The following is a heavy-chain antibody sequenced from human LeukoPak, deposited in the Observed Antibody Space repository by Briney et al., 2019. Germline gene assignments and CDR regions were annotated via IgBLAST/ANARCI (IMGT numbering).Heavy chain of an antibody. J-gene: IGHJ5*02. V-gene: IGHV5-51*01. CDR2: IYPGDSDT. D-gene: IGHD3-3*01. Sequence: GESLKISCKGSGYSFTSYWIGWVRQMPGKGLEWMGIIYPGDSDTRYSPSFQGQVTISADKSISTAYLQWSSLKASDTAMYYCARATRKSRSGPQGWFDPWGQGTLVTVSS. CDR1: GYSFTSYW. CDR3: ARATRKSRSGPQGWFDP.